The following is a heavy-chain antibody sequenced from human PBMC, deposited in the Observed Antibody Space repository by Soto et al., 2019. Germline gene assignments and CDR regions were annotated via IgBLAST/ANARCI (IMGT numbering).Heavy chain of an antibody. Sequence: QVQLQESGPGLVKPSGTLSLTCAVSGGSISSSNWWSWVREPPGKGLEWIGEIYHSGSTKNNPSLKSRVTISVDKSKNQVSLKLSSVTAADTAVYYCARDIRPPSRYGMDVWGQGTTVTVSS. CDR3: ARDIRPPSRYGMDV. J-gene: IGHJ6*02. CDR1: GGSISSSNW. V-gene: IGHV4-4*02. CDR2: IYHSGST. D-gene: IGHD2-2*02.